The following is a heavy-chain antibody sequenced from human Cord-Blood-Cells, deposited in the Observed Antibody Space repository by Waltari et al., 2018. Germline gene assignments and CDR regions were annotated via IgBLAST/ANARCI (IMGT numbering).Heavy chain of an antibody. CDR3: ARARRPPRILEFDP. V-gene: IGHV4-34*01. CDR1: GGSFSGYY. Sequence: QVQLQQWGAGLLKPSETLSLTCAVYGGSFSGYYWSRIRPPPGKGLEWIGEINHSGSTNYNPSLKSRVTISVDTSKNQFSLKLSSVTAADTAVYYCARARRPPRILEFDPWGQGTLVTVSS. CDR2: INHSGST. D-gene: IGHD2-15*01. J-gene: IGHJ5*02.